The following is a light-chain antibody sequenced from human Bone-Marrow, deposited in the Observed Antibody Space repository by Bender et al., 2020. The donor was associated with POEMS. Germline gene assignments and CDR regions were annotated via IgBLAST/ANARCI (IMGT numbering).Light chain of an antibody. CDR3: VAWDASLNGWV. J-gene: IGLJ3*02. V-gene: IGLV1-44*01. Sequence: GTPGQRVTISCSGSGSNIGGYPVNWYQQLPGTAPRLLIYTNNERPSGVPDRFSGSKSGTSASLAITGLQSDDEAIYFCVAWDASLNGWVFGGGTKLTVL. CDR2: TNN. CDR1: GSNIGGYP.